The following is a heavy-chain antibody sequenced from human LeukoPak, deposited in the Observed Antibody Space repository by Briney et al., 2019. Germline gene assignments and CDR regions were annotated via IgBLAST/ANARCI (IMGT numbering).Heavy chain of an antibody. CDR2: INSDSSII. J-gene: IGHJ4*02. V-gene: IGHV3-74*01. CDR1: GFTFSSYW. CDR3: VIGYCSGGSCHTGGY. Sequence: GGSLRLSCAASGFTFSSYWMHWVRQAPGKGLVWVSHINSDSSIISYADSVKGRFTISRDNAKNTLYLQMNSLRAEDTAVYYCVIGYCSGGSCHTGGYWGQGTLVTVSS. D-gene: IGHD2-15*01.